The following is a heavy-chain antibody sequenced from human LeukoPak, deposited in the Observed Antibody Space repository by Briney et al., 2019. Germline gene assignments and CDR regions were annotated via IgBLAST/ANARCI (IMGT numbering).Heavy chain of an antibody. CDR3: ARLGGTFDI. D-gene: IGHD4-23*01. CDR1: GGSISSYY. CDR2: IFYSGGS. V-gene: IGHV4-59*08. J-gene: IGHJ3*02. Sequence: SETLSLTCTVAGGSISSYYWTWIRQPPGKGLEWIGYIFYSGGSNYNPSLKSRVTISVDTSKNHFSLKLSSVTAADTAVYYCARLGGTFDIWGQGTMVTVSS.